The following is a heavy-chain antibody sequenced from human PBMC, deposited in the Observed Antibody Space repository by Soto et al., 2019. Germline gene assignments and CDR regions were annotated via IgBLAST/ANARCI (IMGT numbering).Heavy chain of an antibody. CDR1: GYTFTSYA. J-gene: IGHJ4*02. CDR2: INAGNGNT. CDR3: PRSSGYYDVDY. Sequence: QVQLVQSGAEVKKPGASVKVSCKASGYTFTSYAMHWVRQAPGQRLEWMGWINAGNGNTKYSQKFQGRVTITRDTSASTAYMELTSLRSEDTAVYYCPRSSGYYDVDYWGQGALVTVSS. D-gene: IGHD3-22*01. V-gene: IGHV1-3*01.